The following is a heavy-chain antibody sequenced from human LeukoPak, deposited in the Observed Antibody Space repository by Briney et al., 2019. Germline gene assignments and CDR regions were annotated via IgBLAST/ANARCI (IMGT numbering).Heavy chain of an antibody. J-gene: IGHJ3*02. D-gene: IGHD1-26*01. CDR3: ARVLGGGGFDI. V-gene: IGHV4-31*03. CDR1: GGSISSGAYY. CDR2: IYSSGGT. Sequence: SETPSLTCTVSGGSISSGAYYWNWIRQNSGKGLEWIGNIYSSGGTYSNPSLESRVTISLDTSKSQLSLNLSAVTAADTAVYYCARVLGGGGFDIWGQGTMVTVSS.